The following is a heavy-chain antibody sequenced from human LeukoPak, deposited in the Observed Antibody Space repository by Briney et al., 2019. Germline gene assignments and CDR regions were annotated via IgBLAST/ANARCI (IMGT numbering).Heavy chain of an antibody. D-gene: IGHD6-6*01. CDR3: ARDGPGGSSSVVWYFDL. V-gene: IGHV3-11*04. Sequence: RLSFAASRFTFDDHAMSWVRQAPGKGLEWVSYISRSGSSTYYADSVKGRFTISRDNAKNSLYLQMNSLRAEDTAVYYCARDGPGGSSSVVWYFDLWGRGTQVTVSS. J-gene: IGHJ2*01. CDR1: RFTFDDHA. CDR2: ISRSGSST.